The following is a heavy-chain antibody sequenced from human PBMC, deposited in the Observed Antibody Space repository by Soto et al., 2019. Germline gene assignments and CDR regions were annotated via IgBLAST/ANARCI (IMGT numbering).Heavy chain of an antibody. V-gene: IGHV4-59*01. Sequence: SETLSLTCTVSGGSISSYYWSWIRQPPGKGLEWIGYIYYSGSTNYNPSLKSRVTISVDTSKNQFSLKLSSVTAADTAVYYCARGSNYYDSSGYYYDGWFYPWGQGTLVTVSS. J-gene: IGHJ5*02. CDR3: ARGSNYYDSSGYYYDGWFYP. D-gene: IGHD3-22*01. CDR2: IYYSGST. CDR1: GGSISSYY.